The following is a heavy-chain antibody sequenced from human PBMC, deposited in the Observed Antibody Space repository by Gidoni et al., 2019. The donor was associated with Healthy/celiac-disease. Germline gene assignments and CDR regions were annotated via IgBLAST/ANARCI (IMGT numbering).Heavy chain of an antibody. V-gene: IGHV4-34*01. Sequence: QVQLQQWGAGLLKPSETLSLTCAVYVGSFSGYYWRWIRQPPGKGLEWIGEINHSGSTNYNPSLKSRVTISVDTSKNQFCLKLSSVTAADTAVYYCARGRIVVVPNYFDYWGQGTLVTVSS. CDR1: VGSFSGYY. CDR3: ARGRIVVVPNYFDY. CDR2: INHSGST. J-gene: IGHJ4*02. D-gene: IGHD2-2*01.